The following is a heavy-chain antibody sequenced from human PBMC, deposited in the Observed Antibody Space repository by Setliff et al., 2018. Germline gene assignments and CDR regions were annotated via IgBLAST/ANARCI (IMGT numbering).Heavy chain of an antibody. J-gene: IGHJ4*02. D-gene: IGHD6-6*01. CDR2: ISGSGGSI. CDR3: AKSDKQLVRGGPDY. Sequence: GGSLRLSCVASGLTFSKNDMTWVRQAPGKGLEWVSAISGSGGSIYYAASVKGRFSISRDNSKNTLYLQMSSLRVEDTAIYYCAKSDKQLVRGGPDYWGQGTLVTVSS. CDR1: GLTFSKND. V-gene: IGHV3-23*01.